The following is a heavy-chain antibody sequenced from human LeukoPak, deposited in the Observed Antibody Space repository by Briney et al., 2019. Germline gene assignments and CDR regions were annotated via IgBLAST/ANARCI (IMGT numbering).Heavy chain of an antibody. V-gene: IGHV4-59*12. CDR2: IYYSGST. CDR3: ARDLCSGGRCKHDY. D-gene: IGHD2-15*01. J-gene: IGHJ4*02. CDR1: GGSISRYY. Sequence: SETLSLTCTVSGGSISRYYWSWIRQPPGKGLEWIGYIYYSGSTNYNPSLKSRVTISVDRSKNQFSLKLSSVTAADTAVYYCARDLCSGGRCKHDYWGQGTLVTVSS.